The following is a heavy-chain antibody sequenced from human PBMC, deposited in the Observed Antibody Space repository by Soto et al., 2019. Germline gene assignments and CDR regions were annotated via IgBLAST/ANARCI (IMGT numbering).Heavy chain of an antibody. D-gene: IGHD3-9*01. CDR1: GFTFSSYA. Sequence: EVQLLESGGGLVQPGGSLRLSCAASGFTFSSYAMSWVRQAPGKGLEWVSAISGSGGSTYYADSVKGLFTLSRDNSRNTVYLHRNSLRAEDTAVYSCATTPMAYILTGYQGYFDLWGRGTLVTVSS. J-gene: IGHJ2*01. V-gene: IGHV3-23*01. CDR2: ISGSGGST. CDR3: ATTPMAYILTGYQGYFDL.